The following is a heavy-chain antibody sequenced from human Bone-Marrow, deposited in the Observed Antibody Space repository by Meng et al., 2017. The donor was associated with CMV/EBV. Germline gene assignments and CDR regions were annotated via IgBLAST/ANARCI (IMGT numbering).Heavy chain of an antibody. Sequence: SVKVSCKASGGTFSSYAISWVRQAPGQGLEWMGGIIPIFGTANYAQKFQGRVTITTDESTSTAYMELSSLRSEDTAVYYCARTDIEYSSSSWDYYYYGMDVWGQGTTVTGSS. J-gene: IGHJ6*01. CDR2: IIPIFGTA. D-gene: IGHD6-6*01. V-gene: IGHV1-69*05. CDR1: GGTFSSYA. CDR3: ARTDIEYSSSSWDYYYYGMDV.